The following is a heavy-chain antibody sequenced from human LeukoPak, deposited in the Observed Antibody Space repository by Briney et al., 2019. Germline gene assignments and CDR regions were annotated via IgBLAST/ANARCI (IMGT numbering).Heavy chain of an antibody. CDR3: ARVRKVGAPPFDY. J-gene: IGHJ4*02. D-gene: IGHD1-26*01. V-gene: IGHV1-2*02. CDR1: GYTFTGYY. Sequence: ASVKVSCKASGYTFTGYYMHWVRQAPGQGLEWMGWINPNSGGTNYAQKFQGRVTMTRDTSISTAYMELSRLRSDDTAVYYCARVRKVGAPPFDYWGQGTLVTVSS. CDR2: INPNSGGT.